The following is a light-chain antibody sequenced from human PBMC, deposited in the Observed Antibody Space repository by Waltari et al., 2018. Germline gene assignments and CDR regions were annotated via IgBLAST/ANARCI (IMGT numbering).Light chain of an antibody. V-gene: IGLV1-44*01. Sequence: QSVLTQPPSASGTPGPRVTISCSGSSSNLGSYTVNWYQQLPGTAPKLLIYVNNQRPSGVPDRFSGSKSGTSASLAISGLQSEDEADYYCAAWDDSLNGYVFGAGTKVTVL. CDR2: VNN. CDR1: SSNLGSYT. CDR3: AAWDDSLNGYV. J-gene: IGLJ1*01.